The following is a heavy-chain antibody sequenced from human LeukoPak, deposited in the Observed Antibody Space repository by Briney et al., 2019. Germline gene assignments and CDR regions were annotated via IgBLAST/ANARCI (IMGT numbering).Heavy chain of an antibody. Sequence: GGSLRLSCAASGFTFSSYWMTWVRQAPGKGLEWVANMNLDGSEKYYVDSVKGRFIISRDNAKNSLFLQMNSLIAEDTAVYYCARDDGFSCYSYWGQGALVTVSS. CDR1: GFTFSSYW. CDR3: ARDDGFSCYSY. CDR2: MNLDGSEK. V-gene: IGHV3-7*01. J-gene: IGHJ4*02. D-gene: IGHD3/OR15-3a*01.